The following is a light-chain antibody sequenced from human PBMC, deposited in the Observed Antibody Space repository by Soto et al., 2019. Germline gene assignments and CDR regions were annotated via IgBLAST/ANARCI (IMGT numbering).Light chain of an antibody. CDR1: SSVVGGYNY. V-gene: IGLV2-8*01. CDR2: EVN. Sequence: QSVLTQPPSASGSPGQSVTISCTGTSSVVGGYNYVSWYQQHPGKAPKLMIYEVNNRPSGVPDRFSGSKSGNTASLTVSGLQTEDEADCYCSSYADTNNLVFGGGTKVTVL. CDR3: SSYADTNNLV. J-gene: IGLJ2*01.